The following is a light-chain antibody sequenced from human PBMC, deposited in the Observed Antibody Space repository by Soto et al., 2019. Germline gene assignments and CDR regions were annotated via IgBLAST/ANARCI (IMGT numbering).Light chain of an antibody. V-gene: IGKV3-20*01. J-gene: IGKJ4*01. CDR2: GAS. CDR1: QSVSSSY. CDR3: QSYTTSPPWLT. Sequence: EIVLTQSPGTLSLSPGERATLSCRASQSVSSSYLGWYQQKPGQAPRLLIYGASNRATGIPDRFSGSGSGTDFSLTISRLEPEEFAVYYRQSYTTSPPWLTFGGGAKVEIK.